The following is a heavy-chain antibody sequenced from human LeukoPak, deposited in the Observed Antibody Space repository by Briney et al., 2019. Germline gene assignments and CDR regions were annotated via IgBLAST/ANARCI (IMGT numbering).Heavy chain of an antibody. V-gene: IGHV4-34*01. J-gene: IGHJ4*02. CDR2: INHSGST. Sequence: SETLSLTCAVYGGSFSGYYWSWIRQPPGKGLEWIGEINHSGSTNYNPSLKSRVTISVDTSKNQFSLKLNSVTAADTAVYYCARDHYYDSSGSSYWGQGTLVTVSP. CDR1: GGSFSGYY. D-gene: IGHD3-22*01. CDR3: ARDHYYDSSGSSY.